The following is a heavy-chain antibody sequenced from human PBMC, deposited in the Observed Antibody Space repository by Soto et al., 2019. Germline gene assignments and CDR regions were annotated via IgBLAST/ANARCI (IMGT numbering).Heavy chain of an antibody. CDR2: IWYDGSNK. J-gene: IGHJ6*02. CDR3: ARDKIAAAASPRYYYYYGMDV. Sequence: PGGSLRLSCAASGFTFSSYGMHWVRQAPGKGLEWVAVIWYDGSNKYYADSVKGRFTISRDNSKNTLYLQMNSLRAEDTAVYYCARDKIAAAASPRYYYYYGMDVWGQGTTVTVSS. D-gene: IGHD6-13*01. V-gene: IGHV3-33*01. CDR1: GFTFSSYG.